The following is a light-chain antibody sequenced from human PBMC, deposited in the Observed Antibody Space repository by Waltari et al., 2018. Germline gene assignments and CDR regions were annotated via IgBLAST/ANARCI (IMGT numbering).Light chain of an antibody. CDR3: QAGDSTSYVV. CDR1: RLGNKF. V-gene: IGLV3-1*01. Sequence: SYELTQPPSVSVSPGQTASITCSGDRLGNKFASWYQQTPGQSPLLVIYQDIKRPSGIPERVSISGNTATLTISETQAVDEADYYCQAGDSTSYVVFGGGTKLTVL. J-gene: IGLJ2*01. CDR2: QDI.